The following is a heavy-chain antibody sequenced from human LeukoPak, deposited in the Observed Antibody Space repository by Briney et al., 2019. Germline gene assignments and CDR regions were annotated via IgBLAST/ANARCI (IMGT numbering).Heavy chain of an antibody. Sequence: PGGSLRLSCAASGFTFSSYTMNWVRQAPGKGLEWVSSISGSSSYIYYEDSVKGRFTISRDNGKNSVYLQMNSLRPEDTAVYDCASGDHGDYEVYWGQGTLVTVSS. CDR3: ASGDHGDYEVY. CDR2: ISGSSSYI. CDR1: GFTFSSYT. D-gene: IGHD4-17*01. V-gene: IGHV3-21*06. J-gene: IGHJ4*02.